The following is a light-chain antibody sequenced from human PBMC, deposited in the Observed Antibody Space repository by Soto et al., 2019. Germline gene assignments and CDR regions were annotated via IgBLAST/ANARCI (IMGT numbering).Light chain of an antibody. CDR2: GAS. CDR1: QSVSSN. CDR3: QQYYNWPPIT. V-gene: IGKV3-15*01. J-gene: IGKJ5*01. Sequence: EIVMTQSPATLSVSPGERATLSCRASQSVSSNLAWYQQKPGQAPRLLIYGASTRATGIPARFSGSGSGTGFTLTISSLQSEDFAVYYCQQYYNWPPITFGQGTRLGIK.